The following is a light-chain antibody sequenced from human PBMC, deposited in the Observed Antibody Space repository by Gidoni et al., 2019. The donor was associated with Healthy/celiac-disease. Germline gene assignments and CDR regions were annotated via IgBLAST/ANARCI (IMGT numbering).Light chain of an antibody. V-gene: IGKV1-5*03. J-gene: IGKJ2*01. Sequence: DSQMSQSTSTLSASVGDRVTITCRASQSSSSWLAWDQKKRGKAPKLLNYQAYSLESGVPTRFSGSGSGTEFTLTISSLPPDDFATYYCQQYHSYSYTFGQXTKLEIK. CDR2: QAY. CDR3: QQYHSYSYT. CDR1: QSSSSW.